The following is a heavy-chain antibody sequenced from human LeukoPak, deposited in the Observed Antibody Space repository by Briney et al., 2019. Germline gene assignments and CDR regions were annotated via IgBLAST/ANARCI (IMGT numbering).Heavy chain of an antibody. V-gene: IGHV3-74*01. Sequence: GGSLRLSCTASGFSFSGHWMHWARQLPGKGLVWVSRISPTGSTTSYADSVKGRFTVSRDNAKNTLSLQVINLRAEDMAVYYCARGPNSNWSGLDFWGQGTLLTVSS. D-gene: IGHD6-6*01. CDR2: ISPTGSTT. CDR1: GFSFSGHW. CDR3: ARGPNSNWSGLDF. J-gene: IGHJ4*02.